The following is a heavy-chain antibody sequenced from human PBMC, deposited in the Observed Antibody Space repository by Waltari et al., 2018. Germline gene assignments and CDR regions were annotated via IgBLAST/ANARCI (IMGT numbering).Heavy chain of an antibody. D-gene: IGHD2-21*02. CDR2: IYHSGST. J-gene: IGHJ4*02. CDR3: ARRLYGGNSDYFDY. V-gene: IGHV4-38-2*01. CDR1: GYSISSGYY. Sequence: QVQLQESGPGLVKPSETLSLTCAVSGYSISSGYYWGWIRQPPGKGLEWIGSIYHSGSTSYNPSLKSRVTISVDTSKNQFSLKLSSVTAADTAVYYCARRLYGGNSDYFDYWGQGTLVTVSS.